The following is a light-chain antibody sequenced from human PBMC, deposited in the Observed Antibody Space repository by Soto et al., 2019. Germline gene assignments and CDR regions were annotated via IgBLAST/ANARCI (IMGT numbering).Light chain of an antibody. CDR1: QSVSIY. CDR2: DAS. Sequence: DIVLTQSSDSISMSPGERATLSCRASQSVSIYLAWYQQKPGQAPRLLIYDASDRATGIPARWSGSRCGAEFPVGKSSLEAGDYAVYYCDMHTVRPETFGQGTRLEIK. J-gene: IGKJ5*01. CDR3: DMHTVRPET. V-gene: IGKV3-11*01.